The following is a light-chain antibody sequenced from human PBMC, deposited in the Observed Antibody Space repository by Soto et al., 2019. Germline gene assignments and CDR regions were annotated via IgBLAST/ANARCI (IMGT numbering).Light chain of an antibody. Sequence: EIVLTQSPATLSLSPGERATLSCRASQSVGNFIAWYQQKPGQAPRLLIYDTSNRFTGIPARFSGSGSGTDFTLTINRLESEDSAVFYCQQRSAWPLTFGGGPRVEIK. CDR3: QQRSAWPLT. CDR1: QSVGNF. V-gene: IGKV3-11*01. J-gene: IGKJ4*01. CDR2: DTS.